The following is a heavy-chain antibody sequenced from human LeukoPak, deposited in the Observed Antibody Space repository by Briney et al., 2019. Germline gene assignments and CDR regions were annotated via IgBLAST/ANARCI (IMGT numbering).Heavy chain of an antibody. CDR3: ARVKGGDYFDY. J-gene: IGHJ4*02. CDR1: GFTVSNNY. Sequence: GGSLRLSCAASGFTVSNNYMSWVRQPPGKGLEWVSVIYSGGSTYYADSVKGRFTISRDNSKNTLYLQMNSLRAEDTVVYYCARVKGGDYFDYWGQGTLVTVSS. D-gene: IGHD3-16*01. V-gene: IGHV3-53*01. CDR2: IYSGGST.